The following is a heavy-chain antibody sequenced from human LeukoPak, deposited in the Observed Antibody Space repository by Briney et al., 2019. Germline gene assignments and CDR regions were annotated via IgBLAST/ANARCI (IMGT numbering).Heavy chain of an antibody. Sequence: SVKVSCKASGGTFSSYAISWVRQAPGQGLEWMGGIIPIFGTANYAQKFQGRVTITRDTSASTAYMELSSLRSEDTAVYYCARGAVAGTWSEYFQHWGQGTLVTVSS. CDR3: ARGAVAGTWSEYFQH. V-gene: IGHV1-69*05. D-gene: IGHD6-19*01. CDR2: IIPIFGTA. J-gene: IGHJ1*01. CDR1: GGTFSSYA.